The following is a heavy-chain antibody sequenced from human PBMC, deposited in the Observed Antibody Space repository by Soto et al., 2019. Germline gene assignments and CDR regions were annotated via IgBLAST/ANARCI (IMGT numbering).Heavy chain of an antibody. J-gene: IGHJ4*02. V-gene: IGHV3-48*02. CDR2: ISASSSSI. Sequence: GLKRLRCGASELTYINYAMNWVRQAPEKGLEWVAYISASSSSIYYADSVKGRFTISRDNAKNSLYLQMNSLRDEDTAGYYCTRDFTWSEVYWGQGVQVTVSS. CDR3: TRDFTWSEVY. CDR1: ELTYINYA. D-gene: IGHD3-3*01.